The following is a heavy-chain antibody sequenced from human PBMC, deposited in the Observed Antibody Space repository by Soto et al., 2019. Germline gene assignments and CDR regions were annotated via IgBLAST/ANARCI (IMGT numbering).Heavy chain of an antibody. Sequence: PGESLKISCKGSGYNFSSYWIGWVRQMPGKGLEWMGNIYPADSDTRYSPSFRGQVTLSVDKSISTAYLQWSSLRASGSVMYYCARLLSGSGPFEYWGQGTQVTVSS. CDR1: GYNFSSYW. V-gene: IGHV5-51*01. CDR2: IYPADSDT. D-gene: IGHD6-19*01. CDR3: ARLLSGSGPFEY. J-gene: IGHJ4*02.